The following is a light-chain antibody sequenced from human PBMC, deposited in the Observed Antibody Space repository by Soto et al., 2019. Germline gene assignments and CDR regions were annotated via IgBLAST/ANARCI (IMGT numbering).Light chain of an antibody. CDR3: QQYNSYPWT. CDR1: QSISNW. CDR2: DAS. V-gene: IGKV1-5*01. J-gene: IGKJ1*01. Sequence: DIQMTQSPSTLSASVGDRLTITCRASQSISNWLAWFRQKPGKAPDVLIYDASSLHSGVPSRFSGSGSGTEFTLTIRSLQNDDFATYYCQQYNSYPWTFGKGNKVDIK.